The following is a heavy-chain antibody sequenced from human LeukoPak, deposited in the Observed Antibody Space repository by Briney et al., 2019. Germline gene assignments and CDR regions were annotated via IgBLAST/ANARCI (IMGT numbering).Heavy chain of an antibody. CDR2: INPNSGGT. CDR1: GYTFTGYY. V-gene: IGHV1-2*02. Sequence: ASVKVSCKASGYTFTGYYMHWVRQAPGQGLEWMGWINPNSGGTNYAQKFQGRVTMTRDTSISTAYMELSRLRSDDTAVYYCARGPPQRVAWYYYDSSGYYYDWGQGTLVTVSS. CDR3: ARGPPQRVAWYYYDSSGYYYD. J-gene: IGHJ4*02. D-gene: IGHD3-22*01.